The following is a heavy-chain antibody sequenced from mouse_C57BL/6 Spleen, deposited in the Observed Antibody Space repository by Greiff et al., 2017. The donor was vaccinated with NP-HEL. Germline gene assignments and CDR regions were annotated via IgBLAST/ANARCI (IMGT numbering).Heavy chain of an antibody. CDR3: ASFTGHGSSYDYAMDY. CDR2: IDPSDSET. J-gene: IGHJ4*01. D-gene: IGHD1-1*01. V-gene: IGHV1-52*01. Sequence: QVQLQQSGAELVRPGSSVKLSCKASGYTFTSYWMHWVKQRPIQGLEWIGNIDPSDSETHYNQKFKDKATLTVDKSSSTAYMQLSSLTSEDSAVYYCASFTGHGSSYDYAMDYWGQGTSVTVSS. CDR1: GYTFTSYW.